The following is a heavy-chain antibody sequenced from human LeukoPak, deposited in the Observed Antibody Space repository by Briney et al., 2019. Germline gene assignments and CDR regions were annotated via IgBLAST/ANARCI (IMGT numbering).Heavy chain of an antibody. CDR2: IYHSGST. D-gene: IGHD3-16*02. Sequence: SGTLSLTCAVSGGSISSSNWWSWVRQPPGKGLEWIGEIYHSGSTNYNPSLKSRVTISVDKSKNQFSLKLSSVTAADTAVYYCARAQIDNYAYVWGSYRPNHFDYWGQGTLVTVSS. CDR1: GGSISSSNW. J-gene: IGHJ4*02. V-gene: IGHV4-4*02. CDR3: ARAQIDNYAYVWGSYRPNHFDY.